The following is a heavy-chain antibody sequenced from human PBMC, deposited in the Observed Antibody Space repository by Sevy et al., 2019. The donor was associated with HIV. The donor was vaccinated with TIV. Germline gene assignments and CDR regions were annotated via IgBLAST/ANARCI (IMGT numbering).Heavy chain of an antibody. CDR2: ISFYGSNK. CDR1: GFTFGSYD. V-gene: IGHV3-30*18. CDR3: AKDAFEVRGVRSSRGMPTYYHAMDL. Sequence: GGSLRLSCAASGFTFGSYDMYWVRQTPGKGLEWVALISFYGSNKEYADSVKGRFTISRDNSKNTVYLQMSSLKPEDTAVYYCAKDAFEVRGVRSSRGMPTYYHAMDLWGQGTTVTVSS. D-gene: IGHD3-10*01. J-gene: IGHJ6*02.